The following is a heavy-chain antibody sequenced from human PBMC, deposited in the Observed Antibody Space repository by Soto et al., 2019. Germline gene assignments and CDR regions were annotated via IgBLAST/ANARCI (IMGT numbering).Heavy chain of an antibody. CDR3: ARDYNREFDY. D-gene: IGHD3-10*01. CDR1: DFTFSNAW. J-gene: IGHJ4*02. CDR2: IKSKTHGGTT. Sequence: GGSLRLSCAASDFTFSNAWVNWVRLAPGKGLEWVGRIKSKTHGGTTDFAAPVKGRFAISRDNAKNSLYMQMNSLRAEDTAVYYCARDYNREFDYWGQGTPVTVSS. V-gene: IGHV3-15*07.